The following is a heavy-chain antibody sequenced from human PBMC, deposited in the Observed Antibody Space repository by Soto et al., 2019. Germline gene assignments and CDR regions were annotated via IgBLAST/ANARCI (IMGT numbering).Heavy chain of an antibody. D-gene: IGHD4-4*01. Sequence: QVQLVQSGAEVKKPGSSVKVSYKASGGTFSTYTITWVRQAPGQGLEWMGRIIPIIGIINYAQKFQGRVTISADKFTGTAYMELTGLISDDTAVYYCAGDPDSHYNDSHASSYPWGQGTLVTVSS. J-gene: IGHJ5*02. CDR3: AGDPDSHYNDSHASSYP. V-gene: IGHV1-69*08. CDR1: GGTFSTYT. CDR2: IIPIIGII.